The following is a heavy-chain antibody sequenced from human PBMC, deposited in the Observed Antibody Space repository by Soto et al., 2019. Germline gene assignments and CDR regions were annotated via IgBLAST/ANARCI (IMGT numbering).Heavy chain of an antibody. Sequence: PGGSLRLSCAASGFTFSSYGMHWVRQAPGKGLEWVSVIWYDGSNKYYADSVKGRFTISRDNSKNTLYLQMNSLRAEDTAVYYCARGWMYYYDSSGPPRAEYFQHWGQGTLVTVSS. CDR2: IWYDGSNK. CDR3: ARGWMYYYDSSGPPRAEYFQH. CDR1: GFTFSSYG. J-gene: IGHJ1*01. V-gene: IGHV3-33*01. D-gene: IGHD3-22*01.